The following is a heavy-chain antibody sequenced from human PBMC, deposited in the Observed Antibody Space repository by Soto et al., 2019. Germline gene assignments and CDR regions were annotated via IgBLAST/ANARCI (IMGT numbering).Heavy chain of an antibody. CDR2: ISYDGSNK. V-gene: IGHV3-30*18. J-gene: IGHJ6*02. Sequence: GGSLRLSCAASGFTFSSYGMHWVRQAPGKGLEWVAVISYDGSNKYYADSVKGRFTISRDNSKNTLYLQMNSLRAEDTAVYYCAKDGSGWEYYYYYYGMDVWGQGTTVTVSS. D-gene: IGHD6-19*01. CDR1: GFTFSSYG. CDR3: AKDGSGWEYYYYYYGMDV.